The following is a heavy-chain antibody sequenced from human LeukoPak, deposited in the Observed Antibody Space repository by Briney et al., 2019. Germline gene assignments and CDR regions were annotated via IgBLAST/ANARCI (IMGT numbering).Heavy chain of an antibody. CDR3: ARDTQTYYDSSGYYHGGWFDH. J-gene: IGHJ5*02. D-gene: IGHD3-22*01. Sequence: ASVKVSCKASGYTFTGYYMHWVRQAPGQGLEWMGWISAYNGNTNYAQKLQGRVTMTTDTSTSTAYMELRSLRSDDTAVYYCARDTQTYYDSSGYYHGGWFDHWGQGTLVTVSS. CDR1: GYTFTGYY. V-gene: IGHV1-18*04. CDR2: ISAYNGNT.